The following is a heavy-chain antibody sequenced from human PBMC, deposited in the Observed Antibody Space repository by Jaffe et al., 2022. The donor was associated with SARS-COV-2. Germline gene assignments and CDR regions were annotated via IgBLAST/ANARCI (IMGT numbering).Heavy chain of an antibody. CDR1: GFTFSSYG. J-gene: IGHJ4*02. CDR2: ISYDGSNK. D-gene: IGHD6-6*01. CDR3: AKDFGEGSSPPDY. Sequence: QVQLVESGGGVVQPGRSLRLSCAASGFTFSSYGMHWVRQAPGKGLEWVAVISYDGSNKYYADSVKGRFTISRDNSKNTLYLQMNSLRAEDTAVYYCAKDFGEGSSPPDYWGQGTLVTVSS. V-gene: IGHV3-30*18.